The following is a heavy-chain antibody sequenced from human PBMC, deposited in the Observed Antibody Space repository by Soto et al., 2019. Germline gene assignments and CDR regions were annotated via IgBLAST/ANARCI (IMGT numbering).Heavy chain of an antibody. CDR1: GASISSTSSGDW. CDR2: IHHSANT. Sequence: QVQLQESGPGLVKPSGTLSLTCTVSGASISSTSSGDWWSWVRQPPGKGLEWIGEIHHSANTNYNPYLKSRVTMSVDKSKNQFSLTLSSVTAADTAVYYCAKMVGATLVDFWGQGTLVTVSS. J-gene: IGHJ4*02. V-gene: IGHV4-4*02. D-gene: IGHD1-26*01. CDR3: AKMVGATLVDF.